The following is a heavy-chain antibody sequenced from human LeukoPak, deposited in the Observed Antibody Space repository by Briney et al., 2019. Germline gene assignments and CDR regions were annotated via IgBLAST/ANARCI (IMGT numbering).Heavy chain of an antibody. Sequence: GGSLRLSCAASGFTVSSNYMSWVRQAPGKGLEWVSVIYSGGSTYYADSVKGRFTISRDNSKNTLYLQMNSLRAEDTAVYYCAKDGVVRGVIYYYYYGMDVWGQGTTVTVSS. J-gene: IGHJ6*02. CDR2: IYSGGST. CDR3: AKDGVVRGVIYYYYYGMDV. CDR1: GFTVSSNY. V-gene: IGHV3-66*02. D-gene: IGHD3-10*01.